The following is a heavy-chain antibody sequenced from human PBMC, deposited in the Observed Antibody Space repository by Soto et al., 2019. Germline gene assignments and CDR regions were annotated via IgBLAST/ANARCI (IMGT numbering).Heavy chain of an antibody. Sequence: GGSLRLSCAASGFTFSSYGMHWVRQAPGKGLEWVAVIWYDGSNKYYADSVKGRFTISRDNSKNALYLQMNSLRAEDTAVYYCAGGATMIVPGGMDVWGQGTTVTVSS. V-gene: IGHV3-33*01. J-gene: IGHJ6*02. CDR3: AGGATMIVPGGMDV. D-gene: IGHD3-22*01. CDR1: GFTFSSYG. CDR2: IWYDGSNK.